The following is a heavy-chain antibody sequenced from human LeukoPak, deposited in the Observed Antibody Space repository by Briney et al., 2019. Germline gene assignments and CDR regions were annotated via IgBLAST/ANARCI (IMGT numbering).Heavy chain of an antibody. CDR3: ARDWAEPPNMARGRYFDY. D-gene: IGHD3-10*01. CDR2: ISAYNGNA. J-gene: IGHJ4*02. CDR1: GYTFTSYG. V-gene: IGHV1-18*01. Sequence: GASEKVSCKPSGYTFTSYGISWVRQAPGQGREWMGWISAYNGNANYAQKLHGRVTMTTDTSTSTAYMELRSLRSDDTAVYYCARDWAEPPNMARGRYFDYWGQGTLVTVSS.